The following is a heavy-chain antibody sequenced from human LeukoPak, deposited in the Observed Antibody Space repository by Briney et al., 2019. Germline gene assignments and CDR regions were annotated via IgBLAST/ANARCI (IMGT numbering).Heavy chain of an antibody. CDR2: IYPGDSDT. D-gene: IGHD3-10*01. CDR3: ARNYGSGSYYERFDY. Sequence: GESLKISCKGSGYSFTSYWIGWVRQMPGKGLEGMGIIYPGDSDTRYSPSFQDQVTISADKSISTAYLQWSSLKASDTAVYYCARNYGSGSYYERFDYWGQGTLVTVSS. V-gene: IGHV5-51*01. CDR1: GYSFTSYW. J-gene: IGHJ4*02.